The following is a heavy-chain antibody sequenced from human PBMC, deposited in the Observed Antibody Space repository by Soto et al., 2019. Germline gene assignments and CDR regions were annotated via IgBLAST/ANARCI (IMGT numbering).Heavy chain of an antibody. V-gene: IGHV3-7*01. D-gene: IGHD3-9*01. J-gene: IGHJ6*02. CDR1: GFTFSNFW. CDR3: ARQHRDILTGLRWNGMDV. Sequence: EVRLVESGGGLVQPGGSLRLSCTTSGFTFSNFWMNWVRQAPGKGLEWVANIRQDGSEKNYVDSVKGRFTISRDNAKNSVYLQMNSLRAGDTAVYYCARQHRDILTGLRWNGMDVWGQGTTVTVSS. CDR2: IRQDGSEK.